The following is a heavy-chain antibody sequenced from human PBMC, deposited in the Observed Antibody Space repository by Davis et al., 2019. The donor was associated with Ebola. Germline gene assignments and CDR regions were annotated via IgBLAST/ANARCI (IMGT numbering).Heavy chain of an antibody. CDR2: IHDSGST. D-gene: IGHD3-16*01. CDR3: ASRPWGYYYYGMDV. V-gene: IGHV4-59*01. J-gene: IGHJ6*02. Sequence: SETLSLTCTVSGGSISGDYWSWIRQPPGKGLEWIGYIHDSGSTNYNPSLKSRVTISVDTSKNQFSLKLSSLIAADTAVYYCASRPWGYYYYGMDVWGQGTTVTVSS. CDR1: GGSISGDY.